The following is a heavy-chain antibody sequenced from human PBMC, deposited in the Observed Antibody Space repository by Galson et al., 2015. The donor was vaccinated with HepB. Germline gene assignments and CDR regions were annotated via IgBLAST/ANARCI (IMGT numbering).Heavy chain of an antibody. J-gene: IGHJ3*02. CDR3: ATLYSYGTSRTFDI. D-gene: IGHD5-18*01. CDR2: ISSSSSTI. Sequence: SLRLSCAASGFTFSSYSMNWVRQAPGKGLEWVSYISSSSSTIYYADSVKGRFTISRDNAKNSLYLQMNSLRAEDTAVYYCATLYSYGTSRTFDIWGQGTMVAVSS. CDR1: GFTFSSYS. V-gene: IGHV3-48*04.